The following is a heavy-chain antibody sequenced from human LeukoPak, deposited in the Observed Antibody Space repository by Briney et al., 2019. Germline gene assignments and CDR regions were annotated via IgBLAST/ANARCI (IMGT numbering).Heavy chain of an antibody. CDR3: AKGSLRFLEWLLPSYYYMDV. CDR2: IYSGGST. Sequence: GGSLRLSCAASGFTVSSNYMSWVRQAPGKGLEWVSVIYSGGSTYYADSVKGRFTISRDNSKNTLYLQMNSLRAEDTAVYYCAKGSLRFLEWLLPSYYYMDVWGKGTTVTVSS. D-gene: IGHD3-3*01. J-gene: IGHJ6*03. V-gene: IGHV3-53*05. CDR1: GFTVSSNY.